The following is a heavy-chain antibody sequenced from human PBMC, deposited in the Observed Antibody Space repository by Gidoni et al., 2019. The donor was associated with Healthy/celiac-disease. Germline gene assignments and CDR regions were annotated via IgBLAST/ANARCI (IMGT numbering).Heavy chain of an antibody. D-gene: IGHD3-3*01. CDR3: AKDIGRALDLFGVVIQLNYYYYGMDV. J-gene: IGHJ6*02. V-gene: IGHV3-43*02. CDR2: ISGDGGST. Sequence: GKGLEWVSLISGDGGSTYYADSVKGRFTISRDNSKNSLYLQMNSLRTEDTALYYCAKDIGRALDLFGVVIQLNYYYYGMDVWGQGTTVTVSS.